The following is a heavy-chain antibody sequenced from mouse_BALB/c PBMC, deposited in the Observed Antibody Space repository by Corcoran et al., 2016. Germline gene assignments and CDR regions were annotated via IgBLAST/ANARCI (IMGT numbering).Heavy chain of an antibody. CDR1: GYTFTNYG. V-gene: IGHV9-3-1*01. J-gene: IGHJ2*01. CDR2: INTYTGET. CDR3: AGNYYLTY. Sequence: QIQLVQSGPELKKPGETVKISCKASGYTFTNYGMNWVKQAPGKGLKWMGWINTYTGETTYVDDFKGRLVISLETSASTSYWQSNNLKNEDTATYFCAGNYYLTYWGQGTTLTVSS. D-gene: IGHD2-1*01.